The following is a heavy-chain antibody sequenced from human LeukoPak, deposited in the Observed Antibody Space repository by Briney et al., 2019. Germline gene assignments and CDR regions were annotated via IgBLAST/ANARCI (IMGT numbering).Heavy chain of an antibody. J-gene: IGHJ2*01. CDR2: IYYSGST. Sequence: SETLSLTCTVSGGSISSYYWSWIRQPPGKGLEWIGYIYYSGSTNYNPSLKSRVTISVDTSKNQFSLKLSSVTAADTAVYYCARSPGNDFWSGYSSYWYFDLWGRGTLVTVSS. CDR1: GGSISSYY. V-gene: IGHV4-59*01. CDR3: ARSPGNDFWSGYSSYWYFDL. D-gene: IGHD3-3*01.